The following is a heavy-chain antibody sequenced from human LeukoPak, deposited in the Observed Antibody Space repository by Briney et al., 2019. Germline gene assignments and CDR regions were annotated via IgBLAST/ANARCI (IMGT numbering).Heavy chain of an antibody. CDR1: GGTFSSYA. Sequence: ASVKVSCKASGGTFSSYAISWVRQAPGQGLEWMGWINPKRGDTDYAQKFQGRVSMTRDTSISTAYMELNRLTSDDTAVYYCARDYYGMDVWGQGTTVTVSS. J-gene: IGHJ6*02. CDR3: ARDYYGMDV. CDR2: INPKRGDT. V-gene: IGHV1-2*02.